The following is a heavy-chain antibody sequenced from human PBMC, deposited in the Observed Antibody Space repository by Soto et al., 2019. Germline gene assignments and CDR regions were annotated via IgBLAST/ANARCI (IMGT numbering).Heavy chain of an antibody. CDR3: RGLWYSTTWGSPDY. CDR1: RFTFSNYA. Sequence: PGGSLRLSCAASRFTFSNYAMSWVRQASGKGLEWVSSISGDGATTYYADSVKGRFTISRDNSKNTLYLQMNSLRAEDTAVYYCRGLWYSTTWGSPDYWGHGTLVTVSS. V-gene: IGHV3-23*01. CDR2: ISGDGATT. J-gene: IGHJ4*01. D-gene: IGHD6-13*01.